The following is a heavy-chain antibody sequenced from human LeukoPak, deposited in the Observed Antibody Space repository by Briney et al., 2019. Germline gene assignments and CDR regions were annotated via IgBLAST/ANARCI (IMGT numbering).Heavy chain of an antibody. CDR2: IYVIGTT. Sequence: PSETLSLTCTVSGDSTSSSTYYWDWIRQAPGKGREWFGNIYVIGTTHYNPSLKSRVTISGHTSKNQFSLKLNSVTAADTAIYYCATHRRSGSGGSENAFEIWGQGTMVTVSS. J-gene: IGHJ3*02. V-gene: IGHV4-39*01. CDR1: GDSTSSSTYY. CDR3: ATHRRSGSGGSENAFEI. D-gene: IGHD5-12*01.